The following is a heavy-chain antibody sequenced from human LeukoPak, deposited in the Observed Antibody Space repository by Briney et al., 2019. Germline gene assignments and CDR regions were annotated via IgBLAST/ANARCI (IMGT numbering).Heavy chain of an antibody. Sequence: SETLSLTCTVSGGSISSSSCYWGWIRQPPGKGLEWIGSIYYSGSTYYNPSLKSRVTISVDTSRNQFSLKLSSVTAADTAVYYCARAQVDYNNGPGSQGYYSYGMDIWGQGTTVTVSS. V-gene: IGHV4-39*07. CDR2: IYYSGST. J-gene: IGHJ6*02. D-gene: IGHD4-11*01. CDR3: ARAQVDYNNGPGSQGYYSYGMDI. CDR1: GGSISSSSCY.